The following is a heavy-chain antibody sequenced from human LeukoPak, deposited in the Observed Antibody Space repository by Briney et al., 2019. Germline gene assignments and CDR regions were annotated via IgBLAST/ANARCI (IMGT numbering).Heavy chain of an antibody. D-gene: IGHD3-10*02. J-gene: IGHJ4*02. V-gene: IGHV1-8*01. CDR2: MNPNSGNT. Sequence: GASVKGSCKASGYTFTSYDINWVRQATGQGLEWMGWMNPNSGNTGYAQKFQGRVTMTRNTSISTAYMELSSLRSEDTAVYYCARISEIASLGSRSFAYWGQGTLVTVSS. CDR1: GYTFTSYD. CDR3: ARISEIASLGSRSFAY.